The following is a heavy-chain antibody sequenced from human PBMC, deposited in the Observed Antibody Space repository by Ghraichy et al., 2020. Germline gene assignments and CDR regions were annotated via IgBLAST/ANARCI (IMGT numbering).Heavy chain of an antibody. V-gene: IGHV4-4*08. Sequence: SETLSLTCTVSGGSISRYYWTWIRQPPGEGLEWIGYIHSSGSTHYKRSLSTRLTMSVDTSKNQFSLKLRSVTAADTAVYFCARSYYDGSGYSPLDHWGQGTLVTVSS. CDR1: GGSISRYY. J-gene: IGHJ4*02. CDR2: IHSSGST. D-gene: IGHD3-22*01. CDR3: ARSYYDGSGYSPLDH.